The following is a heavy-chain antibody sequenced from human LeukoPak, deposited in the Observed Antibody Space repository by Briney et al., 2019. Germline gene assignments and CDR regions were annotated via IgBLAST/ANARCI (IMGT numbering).Heavy chain of an antibody. CDR1: GYTFTNYL. CDR2: ITPSVDNT. V-gene: IGHV1-46*04. CDR3: ASEISEGSYYVGGDAFDI. J-gene: IGHJ3*02. Sequence: GASVKLSCTASGYTFTNYLLHWVRQAPGQGLEWVGRITPSVDNTNYAQTLRDRVTITRDKSTNTVYMELSSLRSEDTAVYYCASEISEGSYYVGGDAFDIWGQGTMVTVSS. D-gene: IGHD1-26*01.